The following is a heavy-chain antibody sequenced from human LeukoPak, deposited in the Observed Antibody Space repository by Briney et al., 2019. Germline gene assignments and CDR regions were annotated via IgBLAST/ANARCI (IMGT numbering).Heavy chain of an antibody. D-gene: IGHD6-13*01. CDR2: ISGSDGST. V-gene: IGHV3-23*01. CDR3: AKVPYSSSWYWFDP. CDR1: GFTFSSYA. Sequence: GGSLRLSCAASGFTFSSYAMSWVRQAPGKGLEWVSAISGSDGSTYYADSVKGRFTISRDNSKNTLYLQMNSLRAEDTAVYYCAKVPYSSSWYWFDPWGQGTLVTVSS. J-gene: IGHJ5*02.